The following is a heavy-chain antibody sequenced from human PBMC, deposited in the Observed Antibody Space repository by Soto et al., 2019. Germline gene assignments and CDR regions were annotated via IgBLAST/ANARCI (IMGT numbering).Heavy chain of an antibody. CDR2: INPNSGGT. V-gene: IGHV1-2*02. Sequence: ASVKVSCKASGYTFTGYYMHWVRQAPGQGLEWMGWINPNSGGTNYAQKFQGRVTMTRDTSISTAYMELSRLRSDDTAVYYCARDQGVGYKRPKYYYGMDVWGQGTTVTVSS. D-gene: IGHD3-10*01. CDR3: ARDQGVGYKRPKYYYGMDV. J-gene: IGHJ6*02. CDR1: GYTFTGYY.